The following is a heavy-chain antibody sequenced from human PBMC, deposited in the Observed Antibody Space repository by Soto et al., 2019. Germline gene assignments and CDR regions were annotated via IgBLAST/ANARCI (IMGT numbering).Heavy chain of an antibody. V-gene: IGHV4-34*01. J-gene: IGHJ6*02. CDR2: INHSGNT. D-gene: IGHD2-2*01. CDR3: ARSELGARRHCDGTSCSNTVTKNGMDV. CDR1: GGSVSGYY. Sequence: LDTLPLTSAAAGGSVSGYYWTWIGQPSGKGREWMGEINHSGNTNYNPSLASRVTMSVDTSKNHFSLKVTSVSAADTAVYYCARSELGARRHCDGTSCSNTVTKNGMDVWGQGTTVS.